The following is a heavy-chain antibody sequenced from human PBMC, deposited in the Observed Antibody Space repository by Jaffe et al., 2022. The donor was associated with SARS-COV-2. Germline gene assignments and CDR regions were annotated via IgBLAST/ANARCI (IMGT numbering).Heavy chain of an antibody. V-gene: IGHV3-30*18. CDR3: AKLIAAAGLSYFDL. CDR1: GFTFSSYG. Sequence: QVQLVESGGGVVQPGRSLRLSCAASGFTFSSYGMHWVRQAPGKGLEWVAVISYDGSNKYYADSVKGRFTISRDNSKNTLYLQMNSLRAEDTAVYYCAKLIAAAGLSYFDLWGRGTLVTVSS. J-gene: IGHJ2*01. CDR2: ISYDGSNK. D-gene: IGHD6-13*01.